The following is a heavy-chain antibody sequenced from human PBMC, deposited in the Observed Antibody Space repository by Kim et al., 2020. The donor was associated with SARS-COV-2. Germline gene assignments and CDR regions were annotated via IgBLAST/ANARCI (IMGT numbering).Heavy chain of an antibody. J-gene: IGHJ5*02. Sequence: SETLSLTCTVSGGSISSGSYYWSWIRQPAGKGLEWIGRIYTSGSTNYNPSLKSRVTISVDTSKNQFSLKLSSVTAADTAVYYCARDIWVGAAAGQYNWFDPWGQGTLVTVSS. CDR1: GGSISSGSYY. CDR3: ARDIWVGAAAGQYNWFDP. D-gene: IGHD6-13*01. V-gene: IGHV4-61*02. CDR2: IYTSGST.